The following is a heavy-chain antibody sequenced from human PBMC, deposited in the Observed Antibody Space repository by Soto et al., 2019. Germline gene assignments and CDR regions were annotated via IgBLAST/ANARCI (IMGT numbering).Heavy chain of an antibody. CDR3: ARGGAARISYYYMDV. CDR1: GGSISSYY. J-gene: IGHJ6*03. CDR2: IYYSGST. D-gene: IGHD6-6*01. V-gene: IGHV4-59*01. Sequence: PSETLSLTCTVSGGSISSYYWSWIRQPPGKGLEWIGYIYYSGSTNYNPSLKSRVTISVDTSKNQFSLKLSSVTAADTAVYYCARGGAARISYYYMDVWGKGTTVTVSS.